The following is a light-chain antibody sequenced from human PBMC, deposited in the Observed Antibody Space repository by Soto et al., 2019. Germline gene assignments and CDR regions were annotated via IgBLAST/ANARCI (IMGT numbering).Light chain of an antibody. V-gene: IGKV3-15*01. CDR3: QHYNNWPRT. CDR1: QSVSSN. CDR2: GTS. J-gene: IGKJ1*01. Sequence: EIVMTQSPATLSVSPGERATLSCRASQSVSSNLAWYQQKPGQAPRLLIYGTSTRATGIPARFSGSGSGTEFTLTISSLQSADFAVYYCQHYNNWPRTVGQGTKVEIK.